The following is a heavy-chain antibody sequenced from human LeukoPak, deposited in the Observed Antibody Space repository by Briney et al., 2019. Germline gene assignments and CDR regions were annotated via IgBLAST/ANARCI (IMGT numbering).Heavy chain of an antibody. CDR1: GGSISSYY. Sequence: SETLSLTCTVYGGSISSYYWSWIRQPAGKGLEWIGRIYTSGSTNYSPSLKSRVTMSVDTSKNQFSLKLSSVTAADTYVYYCARDLSGWQLVPFDPWGQGTLVTVSS. CDR2: IYTSGST. D-gene: IGHD6-13*01. J-gene: IGHJ5*02. CDR3: ARDLSGWQLVPFDP. V-gene: IGHV4-4*07.